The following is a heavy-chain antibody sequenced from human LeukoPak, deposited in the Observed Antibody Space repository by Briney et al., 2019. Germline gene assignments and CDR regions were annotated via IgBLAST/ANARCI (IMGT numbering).Heavy chain of an antibody. Sequence: GGSLRLSCAASGFTFRDCALNWVRQAPGKGLEWVSAISGSGGYTYYADSVKGRFTISRDNSKNTLYLQMSSLRGEDTAVYYCVGSSYSFSNDYWGQGTLVIVSS. D-gene: IGHD2-15*01. CDR3: VGSSYSFSNDY. CDR2: ISGSGGYT. J-gene: IGHJ4*02. CDR1: GFTFRDCA. V-gene: IGHV3-23*01.